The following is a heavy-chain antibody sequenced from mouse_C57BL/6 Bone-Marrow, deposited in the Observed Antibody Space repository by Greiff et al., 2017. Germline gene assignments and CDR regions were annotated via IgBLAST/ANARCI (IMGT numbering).Heavy chain of an antibody. CDR2: IRNKANSHAT. V-gene: IGHV6-6*01. J-gene: IGHJ3*01. Sequence: EVKLEESGGGLVQPGGSMRLSCAASGFTFSDAWMDWVRQSPGKGLEWIGEIRNKANSHATYYAESVKGRFTISRDDSKSSVYLQMKGLGAEDSGSDYYTGGRLGFAYWGQGTLVTVSA. CDR3: TGGRLGFAY. CDR1: GFTFSDAW.